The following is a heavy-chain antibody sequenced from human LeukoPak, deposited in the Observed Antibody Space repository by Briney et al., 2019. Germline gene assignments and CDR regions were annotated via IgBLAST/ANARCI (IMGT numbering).Heavy chain of an antibody. V-gene: IGHV4-39*07. CDR2: IYYSGST. Sequence: SETLSLTCTVSGGSISSNSYNWGWIRQPPGKGLEWIGSIYYSGSTYYNPSLKSRVTISVDTSKNQFSLKLSSVTAADTAVYYCARGTWGVEALDIWGQGTMVTVSS. J-gene: IGHJ3*02. CDR3: ARGTWGVEALDI. CDR1: GGSISSNSYN. D-gene: IGHD3-16*01.